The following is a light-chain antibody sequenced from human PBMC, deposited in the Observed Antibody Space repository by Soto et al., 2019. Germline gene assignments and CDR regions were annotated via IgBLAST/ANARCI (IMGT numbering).Light chain of an antibody. Sequence: SVLTQAASVSGSRGQSITISCTGTSSDVGGYNYVSWYQQHPGKAPKLMIYDVSNRPSGVSNRFSGSKSGNTASLTISGLQAEDEADYYCSSYTSSSTPLYVFGTGTKVTVL. CDR3: SSYTSSSTPLYV. V-gene: IGLV2-14*01. CDR2: DVS. J-gene: IGLJ1*01. CDR1: SSDVGGYNY.